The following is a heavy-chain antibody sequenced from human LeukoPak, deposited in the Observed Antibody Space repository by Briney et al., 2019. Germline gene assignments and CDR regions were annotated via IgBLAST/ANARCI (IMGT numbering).Heavy chain of an antibody. CDR2: INPNSGAT. CDR1: GYTFTGFY. CDR3: ARVVGSCSGGSCYSRFDY. V-gene: IGHV1-2*02. D-gene: IGHD2-15*01. J-gene: IGHJ4*02. Sequence: ASVKVSCKAPGYTFTGFYMHWVRQAPGQGLEWMGWINPNSGATNYAQKFQGRVTMTRDTSITTAYMELGSLRFDDTAVYYCARVVGSCSGGSCYSRFDYWGQGTLVTVSS.